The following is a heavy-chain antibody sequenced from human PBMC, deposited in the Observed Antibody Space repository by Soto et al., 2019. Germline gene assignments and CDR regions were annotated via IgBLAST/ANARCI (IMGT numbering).Heavy chain of an antibody. CDR1: GFTFSDYY. Sequence: GGSLRLSCAASGFTFSDYYMSWIRQAPGRGLEWVSYISSSSSYTNYTDSVKGRFTISRDNAKNSLYLQMNSLRAEDTAVYYCARVIQQLVTAPHWFDPWGQGTLVTSPQ. D-gene: IGHD6-13*01. J-gene: IGHJ5*02. CDR3: ARVIQQLVTAPHWFDP. V-gene: IGHV3-11*06. CDR2: ISSSSSYT.